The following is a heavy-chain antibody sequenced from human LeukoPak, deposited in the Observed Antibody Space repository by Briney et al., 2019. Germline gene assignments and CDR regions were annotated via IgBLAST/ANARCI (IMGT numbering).Heavy chain of an antibody. J-gene: IGHJ4*02. CDR1: GGSISSGGYY. Sequence: SETLSLTCTVSGGSISSGGYYWSWIRQHPGKGLEWIGYIYYSGSTNYNPSLKSRVTISVDTSKNQFSLKLSSVTAADTAVYYCARVNYYDSSGYYYEWGQGTLVTVSS. CDR2: IYYSGST. CDR3: ARVNYYDSSGYYYE. D-gene: IGHD3-22*01. V-gene: IGHV4-31*03.